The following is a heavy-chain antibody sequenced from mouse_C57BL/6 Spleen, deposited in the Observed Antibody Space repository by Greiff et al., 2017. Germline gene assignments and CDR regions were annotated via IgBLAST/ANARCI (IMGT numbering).Heavy chain of an antibody. CDR2: IRNKANGYTT. D-gene: IGHD1-1*01. CDR1: GFTFTDYY. CDR3: ARSSYYGLDY. V-gene: IGHV7-3*01. J-gene: IGHJ2*01. Sequence: EVKLVESGGGLVQPGGSLSLSCAASGFTFTDYYMSWVRQPPGKALEWLGFIRNKANGYTTEYSASVKGRFTISRDNSQSILYLQMNALRAEDSATYYCARSSYYGLDYWGQGTTLTVSS.